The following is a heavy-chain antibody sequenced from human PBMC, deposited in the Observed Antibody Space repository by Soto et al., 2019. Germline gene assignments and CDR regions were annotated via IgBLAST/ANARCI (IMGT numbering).Heavy chain of an antibody. CDR1: GFTFSSYG. CDR3: ARDRSSAYYFDY. D-gene: IGHD6-13*01. J-gene: IGHJ4*02. V-gene: IGHV3-33*01. Sequence: GGSLRLSCAASGFTFSSYGMHWVRQAPGKGLEWVAVIWYDGSNKYYADSVKGRFTISRDNSKNTLYLQMNSLRAEDTAVYYCARDRSSAYYFDYWGQGTRVTVSS. CDR2: IWYDGSNK.